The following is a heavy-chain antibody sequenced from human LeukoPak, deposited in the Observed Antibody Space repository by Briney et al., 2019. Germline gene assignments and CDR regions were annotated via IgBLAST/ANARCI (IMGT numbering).Heavy chain of an antibody. J-gene: IGHJ4*02. CDR1: GFTFSTSA. CDR3: AKEGLYYYDSSGYFDY. V-gene: IGHV3-23*01. CDR2: ISESGGST. Sequence: GGSLRLSCVVSGFTFSTSAMSWVRQAPGKGLEWVSGISESGGSTYYADSVKGRFTISRDNSKNTLYLQMNSLRAEDTAVYYCAKEGLYYYDSSGYFDYWGQGTLVTVSS. D-gene: IGHD3-22*01.